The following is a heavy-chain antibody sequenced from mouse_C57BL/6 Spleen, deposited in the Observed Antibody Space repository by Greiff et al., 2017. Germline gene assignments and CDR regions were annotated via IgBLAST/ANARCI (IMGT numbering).Heavy chain of an antibody. CDR2: INPNNGGT. CDR3: ARTPNWGFDY. J-gene: IGHJ2*01. CDR1: GYTFTDYN. D-gene: IGHD4-1*01. V-gene: IGHV1-22*01. Sequence: VQLQQSGPELVKPGASVKMSCKASGYTFTDYNMHWVKQSHGKSLEWIGYINPNNGGTSYNQKFKGKATLTVNKSSSTAYMERRSLTSEDSAVYYCARTPNWGFDYWGQGTTLTVSS.